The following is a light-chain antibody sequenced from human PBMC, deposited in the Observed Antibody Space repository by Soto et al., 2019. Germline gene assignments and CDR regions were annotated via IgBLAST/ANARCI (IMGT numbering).Light chain of an antibody. CDR1: QSISRY. Sequence: DIQMTQSPSSLSASVGDRVTITCRASQSISRYLNWYQKKPGKAPKLLIYAASNLQSGVPSRFSGSGSGTDFNLTISRLQPEDFATYYCQQANTFTLTCGGGTKGDIK. V-gene: IGKV1-39*01. CDR2: AAS. CDR3: QQANTFTLT. J-gene: IGKJ4*01.